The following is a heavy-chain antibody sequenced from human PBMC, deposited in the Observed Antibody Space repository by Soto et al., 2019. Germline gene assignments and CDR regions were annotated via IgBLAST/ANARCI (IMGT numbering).Heavy chain of an antibody. J-gene: IGHJ6*02. D-gene: IGHD3-9*01. V-gene: IGHV1-3*01. Sequence: ASVEVSCKASGYTFTSYAMHWVRQAPGQRLEWMGWINAGNGNTKYSQKFQGRVTITRDTSASTAYMELSSLRSEDTAVYYCARDHMRYFDWMPRYYYGMDVWGQGTTVTVSS. CDR3: ARDHMRYFDWMPRYYYGMDV. CDR2: INAGNGNT. CDR1: GYTFTSYA.